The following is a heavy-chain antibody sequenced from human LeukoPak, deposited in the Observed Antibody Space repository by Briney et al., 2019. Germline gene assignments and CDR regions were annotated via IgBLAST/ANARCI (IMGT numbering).Heavy chain of an antibody. D-gene: IGHD4-17*01. CDR1: GFTFSNYG. J-gene: IGHJ5*02. V-gene: IGHV3-30*18. CDR2: ISYDGSNK. CDR3: AKDGSHDYGDGWFDR. Sequence: GGSLRLSCAASGFTFSNYGMHWVRQAAGRGLEWVAVISYDGSNKSYADSVKGRFTISRDNSKNTLYLQMNSLRAEDTAVYYCAKDGSHDYGDGWFDRWGQGTLVTVSS.